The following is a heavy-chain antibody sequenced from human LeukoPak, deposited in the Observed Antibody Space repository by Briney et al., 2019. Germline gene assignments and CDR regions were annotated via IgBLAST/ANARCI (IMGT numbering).Heavy chain of an antibody. CDR1: GGSFSGYY. J-gene: IGHJ4*02. Sequence: RPSETLSLTCAVYGGSFSGYYWSWIRQPPGKGLEWIGSISYSGSTYYNPSLKSRVTISVDTSKNRFSLKLSSVTAADTAVYYCASPTTVTTGVEYWGQGTLVTISS. V-gene: IGHV4-34*01. D-gene: IGHD4-17*01. CDR3: ASPTTVTTGVEY. CDR2: ISYSGST.